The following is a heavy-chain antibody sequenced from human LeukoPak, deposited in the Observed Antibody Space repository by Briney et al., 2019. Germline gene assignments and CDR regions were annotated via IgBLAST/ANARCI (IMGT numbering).Heavy chain of an antibody. Sequence: SETLSLTCTVSGGSISSSSYYWGWIRQPPRKGLEWIGSIYYSGSTYYNPSLKSRVTISVDTSKNQFSLKLSSVTAADTAVYYCARRRAYGSGSYNFDYWGQGTLVTVSS. D-gene: IGHD3-10*01. V-gene: IGHV4-39*01. J-gene: IGHJ4*02. CDR2: IYYSGST. CDR3: ARRRAYGSGSYNFDY. CDR1: GGSISSSSYY.